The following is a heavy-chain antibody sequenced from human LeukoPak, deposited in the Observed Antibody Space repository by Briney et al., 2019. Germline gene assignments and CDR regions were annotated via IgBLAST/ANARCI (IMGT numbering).Heavy chain of an antibody. CDR3: AKVLTGYYYDSSGYSS. V-gene: IGHV3-53*01. CDR1: GFTVSSKY. CDR2: IYSDGST. J-gene: IGHJ4*02. Sequence: PGGSLRLSCAASGFTVSSKYMSWVRQAPGKGLEWVSVIYSDGSTYYADSVKGRFTISRDNSKNTLYLQMNSLRAEDTAVYYCAKVLTGYYYDSSGYSSWGQGTLVTVSS. D-gene: IGHD3-22*01.